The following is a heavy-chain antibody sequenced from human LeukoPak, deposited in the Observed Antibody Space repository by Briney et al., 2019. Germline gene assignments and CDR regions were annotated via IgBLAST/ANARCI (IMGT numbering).Heavy chain of an antibody. CDR2: INPNSGGT. V-gene: IGHV1-2*02. Sequence: GASVKVSCKASGYTFTGYYMHWVRQAPGQGLEWMGWINPNSGGTNYAQKFQGRVTMTRDTSISTAYMELSRLRSDDTAVYYCARINLDGSGSTVDYWGQGTLVTVSS. J-gene: IGHJ4*02. D-gene: IGHD3-10*01. CDR1: GYTFTGYY. CDR3: ARINLDGSGSTVDY.